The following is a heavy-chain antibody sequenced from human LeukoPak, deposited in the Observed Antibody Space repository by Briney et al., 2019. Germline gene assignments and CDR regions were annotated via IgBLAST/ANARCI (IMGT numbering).Heavy chain of an antibody. CDR1: GGSISSYY. J-gene: IGHJ4*02. V-gene: IGHV4-59*08. D-gene: IGHD5-18*01. CDR2: IYYSGST. CDR3: ARRRRGLLDY. Sequence: PSETLSLTCTVSGGSISSYYWSWIRQPPGKGLEWIGYIYYSGSTNYNPSLKSRVTISVDTSKNQFSLKLSSVTAADTAVYYCARRRRGLLDYWGQGTLVTVSS.